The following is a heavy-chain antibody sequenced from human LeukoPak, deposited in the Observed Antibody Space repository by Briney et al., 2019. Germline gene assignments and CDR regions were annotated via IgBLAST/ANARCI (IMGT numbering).Heavy chain of an antibody. Sequence: SETLSLTCAVYGGSFSGYYWSWIRQPPGEGLEWIGEINHSGSTNYNPSLKSRVTISVDTSKNQFSLKLSSVTAADTAVYYCARGLFPGSYYFDYWGQGTLVTVSS. CDR1: GGSFSGYY. J-gene: IGHJ4*02. CDR2: INHSGST. V-gene: IGHV4-34*01. D-gene: IGHD1-26*01. CDR3: ARGLFPGSYYFDY.